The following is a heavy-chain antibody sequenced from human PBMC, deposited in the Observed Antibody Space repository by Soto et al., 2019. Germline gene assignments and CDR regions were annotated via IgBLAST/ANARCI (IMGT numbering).Heavy chain of an antibody. D-gene: IGHD3-10*01. CDR3: GSGGPLLLWFGDHGRPDYY. Sequence: QVQLQQWGAGLLKPSETLSLTCAVYGGSFSGYYWSWIRQPPGKGLEWIGEINPSGSTNYNPSLKSRFTISVDTSNNHFTLKLSSVTVAGTAVKYCGSGGPLLLWFGDHGRPDYYWGQGTLVTVS. J-gene: IGHJ4*01. CDR1: GGSFSGYY. CDR2: INPSGST. V-gene: IGHV4-34*01.